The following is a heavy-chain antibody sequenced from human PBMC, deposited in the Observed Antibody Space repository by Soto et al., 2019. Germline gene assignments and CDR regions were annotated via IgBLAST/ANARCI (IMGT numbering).Heavy chain of an antibody. J-gene: IGHJ6*03. Sequence: PSETLSLTCAVYGGSFSGYYWSWIRQPPGKGLEWIGEINHSGSTNYNPSLKSRVTISVDTSKNQFSLKLSSVTAADTAVYYCARARAITMVRGVFYYYYYMDVWGKGTTVTVSS. CDR1: GGSFSGYY. CDR3: ARARAITMVRGVFYYYYYMDV. D-gene: IGHD3-10*01. V-gene: IGHV4-34*01. CDR2: INHSGST.